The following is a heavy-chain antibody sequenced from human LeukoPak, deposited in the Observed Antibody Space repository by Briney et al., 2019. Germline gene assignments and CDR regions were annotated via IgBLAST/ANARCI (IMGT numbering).Heavy chain of an antibody. CDR3: AREREYCSGGSCYPNWYFDP. D-gene: IGHD2-15*01. V-gene: IGHV3-53*01. Sequence: GGSLRLSCAASGFTVSSNYMSWVRQAPGEGLAWVSIIYTSGSTYYADSVKGRFTISRDSSKNTLYLHMNSLRVEDTAVYYCAREREYCSGGSCYPNWYFDPWGRGTLVTVSS. J-gene: IGHJ2*01. CDR1: GFTVSSNY. CDR2: IYTSGST.